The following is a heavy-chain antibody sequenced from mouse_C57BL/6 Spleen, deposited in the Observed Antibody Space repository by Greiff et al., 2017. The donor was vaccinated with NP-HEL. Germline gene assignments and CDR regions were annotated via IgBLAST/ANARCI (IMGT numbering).Heavy chain of an antibody. CDR1: GYTFTDYE. CDR3: TRDGGLRQDYAMDY. V-gene: IGHV1-15*01. J-gene: IGHJ4*01. CDR2: IDPETGGT. Sequence: QVQLQQSGAELVRPGASVTLSCKASGYTFTDYEMHWVKQTPVHGLEWIGAIDPETGGTAYNQKFKGKAILTADKSSSTAYMELRSLTSEDSAVYYCTRDGGLRQDYAMDYWGQGTSVTVSS. D-gene: IGHD2-4*01.